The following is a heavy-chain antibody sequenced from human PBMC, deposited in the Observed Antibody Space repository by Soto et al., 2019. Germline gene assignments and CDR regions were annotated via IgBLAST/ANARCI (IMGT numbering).Heavy chain of an antibody. J-gene: IGHJ4*02. CDR3: AKETVVPAATPYFDY. Sequence: QVQLVESGGGVVQPGRSLRLSCAASGFTFSSYGMHWVRQAPGKGLEWVAVISYDGSNKYSADSVKGRFTISRDNSKNTLYLQMNSLRAEDTAVYYCAKETVVPAATPYFDYWGQGTLVTVSS. CDR1: GFTFSSYG. CDR2: ISYDGSNK. D-gene: IGHD2-2*01. V-gene: IGHV3-30*18.